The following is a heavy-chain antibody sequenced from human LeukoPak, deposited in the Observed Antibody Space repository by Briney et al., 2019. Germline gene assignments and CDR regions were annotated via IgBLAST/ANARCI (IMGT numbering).Heavy chain of an antibody. Sequence: ASVKVSCKASGYTFTSYGISWVRQAPGQGLEWMGWISAYNGNTNYAQKLRGRVTMTTDTSTSTAYMELRSLRSDDTAVYYCARPRFPYYRLSGPDYYYMDVWGKGTTVTVSS. D-gene: IGHD3-10*01. CDR1: GYTFTSYG. CDR3: ARPRFPYYRLSGPDYYYMDV. CDR2: ISAYNGNT. V-gene: IGHV1-18*01. J-gene: IGHJ6*03.